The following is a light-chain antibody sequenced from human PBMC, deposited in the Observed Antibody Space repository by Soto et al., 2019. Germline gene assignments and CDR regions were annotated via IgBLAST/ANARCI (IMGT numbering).Light chain of an antibody. Sequence: DIVVTQSAATLSVSPGERATLSCRVSQSVSSDLAWYQQKPGQAPRLLIYGASTRATGIPARFSGSGSGTEFTLTISSLQSEDFAVYYCQQYNNWPPLTFGGGTKVDIK. J-gene: IGKJ4*01. CDR1: QSVSSD. V-gene: IGKV3-15*01. CDR2: GAS. CDR3: QQYNNWPPLT.